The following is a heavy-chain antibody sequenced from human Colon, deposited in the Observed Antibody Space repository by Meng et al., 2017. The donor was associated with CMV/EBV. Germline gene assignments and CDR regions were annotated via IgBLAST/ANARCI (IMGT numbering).Heavy chain of an antibody. CDR1: GGSFSGTDYY. J-gene: IGHJ3*01. Sequence: ESLKISCGLYGGSFSGTDYYWSWIRQVPGRGLEWIGEINRSGNTHYSPSLETPVTISVDTSKNQFSLKLTSVTAADTALYFCARASYCSSTTCYPDAFDVWGEGTMVTVSS. D-gene: IGHD2-2*01. CDR2: INRSGNT. CDR3: ARASYCSSTTCYPDAFDV. V-gene: IGHV4-34*01.